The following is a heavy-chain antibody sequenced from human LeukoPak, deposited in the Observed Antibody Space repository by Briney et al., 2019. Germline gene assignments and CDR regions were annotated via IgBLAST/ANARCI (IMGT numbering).Heavy chain of an antibody. CDR1: GYTFTSYG. CDR2: MNPNSGNT. D-gene: IGHD3-10*01. V-gene: IGHV1-8*02. J-gene: IGHJ6*02. Sequence: GASVKVSCKASGYTFTSYGISWVRQAPGQGLEWMGWMNPNSGNTGYAQKFQGRVTMTRNTSISTAYMELSSLRSEDTAVYYCARHYYGSGSFQPYYGMDVWGQGTTVTVSS. CDR3: ARHYYGSGSFQPYYGMDV.